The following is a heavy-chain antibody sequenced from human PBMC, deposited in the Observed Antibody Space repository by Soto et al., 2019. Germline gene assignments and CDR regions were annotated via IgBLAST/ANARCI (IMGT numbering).Heavy chain of an antibody. CDR1: GYSFTIYW. CDR3: ARGDTAMAPYYFDS. V-gene: IGHV5-51*01. D-gene: IGHD5-18*01. J-gene: IGHJ4*02. Sequence: PGESLKISCKGSGYSFTIYWIAWVRQMPGKGLEWMGIIYPGDSETRYSPSFQGQVTISADKSINTAYLQWSSLRASDTAMYYCARGDTAMAPYYFDSWGQGILVTVSS. CDR2: IYPGDSET.